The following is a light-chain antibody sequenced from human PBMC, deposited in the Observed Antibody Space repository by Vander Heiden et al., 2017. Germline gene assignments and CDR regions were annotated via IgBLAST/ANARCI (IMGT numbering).Light chain of an antibody. CDR2: LGS. V-gene: IGKV2-28*01. CDR3: MQALQTQLT. Sequence: DIVMTQSPLSLPLTPGEPASISCRSSQSLLHSNGYNYLDWYLQKPGQSPQLLIYLGSNRASGVPDRFSGSGSGTDFTLKISRVEAEDVGVYYCMQALQTQLTFGGGTKMEIK. CDR1: QSLLHSNGYNY. J-gene: IGKJ4*01.